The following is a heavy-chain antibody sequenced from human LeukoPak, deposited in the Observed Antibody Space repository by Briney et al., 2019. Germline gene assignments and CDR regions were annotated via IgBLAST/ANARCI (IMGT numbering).Heavy chain of an antibody. J-gene: IGHJ4*02. CDR1: GFTFSSYA. D-gene: IGHD3-22*01. Sequence: GRSLRLSCAASGFTFSSYAMHWVRQAPGKGLEWVAVISYDGSNKYYADSVKGRFTISRDNSNNTMYLQINSLRAEDTAVYYCAKDAAPIVVRGYYFDYWGQGTLVTVSS. V-gene: IGHV3-30-3*01. CDR3: AKDAAPIVVRGYYFDY. CDR2: ISYDGSNK.